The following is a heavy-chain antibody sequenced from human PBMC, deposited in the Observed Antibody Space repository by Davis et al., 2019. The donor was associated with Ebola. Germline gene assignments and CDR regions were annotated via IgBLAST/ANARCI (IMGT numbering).Heavy chain of an antibody. Sequence: GESLKISCAATGFAFSSYAMTWVRQAPGKGLEWVSAISGSGGSTYYADSVKGRFTISRDNSKNTLYLQMNSLRAEDTAVYYCRTPALLDVWGQGTTVTVSS. D-gene: IGHD1-14*01. CDR3: RTPALLDV. CDR1: GFAFSSYA. CDR2: ISGSGGST. J-gene: IGHJ6*02. V-gene: IGHV3-23*01.